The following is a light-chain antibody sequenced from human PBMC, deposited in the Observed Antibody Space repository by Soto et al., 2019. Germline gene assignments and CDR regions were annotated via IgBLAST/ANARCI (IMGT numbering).Light chain of an antibody. CDR2: DVS. J-gene: IGKJ4*01. V-gene: IGKV3-11*01. CDR3: HQRRQWSLA. Sequence: EIALTQSPGTLSLSPGERATLSCRPSQSIGSLLGWYQQKPGRAPRLLIPDVSNRATGIPARCSGSVSGTDFTLTISSLESEDFAVYYCHQRRQWSLAFGGGTKVDVK. CDR1: QSIGSL.